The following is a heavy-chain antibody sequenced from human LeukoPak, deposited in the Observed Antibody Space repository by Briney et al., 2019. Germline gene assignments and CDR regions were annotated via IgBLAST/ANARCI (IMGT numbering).Heavy chain of an antibody. CDR2: IYHSGST. J-gene: IGHJ2*01. V-gene: IGHV4-30-2*01. CDR3: ARHLWSGYPDRPYFDL. D-gene: IGHD3-3*02. Sequence: PSETLSLTCTVSGGSISSGGYYWSWIRQPPGKGLEWIGYIYHSGSTYYNPSLKSRVTISVDTSKNQFSLKLSSVTAADTAVYYCARHLWSGYPDRPYFDLWGRGTLVTVSS. CDR1: GGSISSGGYY.